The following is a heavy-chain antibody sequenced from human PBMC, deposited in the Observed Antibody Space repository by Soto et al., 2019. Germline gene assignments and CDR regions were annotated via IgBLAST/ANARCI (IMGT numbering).Heavy chain of an antibody. J-gene: IGHJ6*03. V-gene: IGHV4-59*01. Sequence: QVQLQESGPGLVKPSETLSLTCTVSGGSISSYYWSWIRQPPGKGLEWIGYIYYSGSTNYNPSLKRRVTISVDTSKNQFSLKLSSVTAADTAVYYCARGLELRNYYYYYMDVWGKGTTVTVSS. D-gene: IGHD1-7*01. CDR3: ARGLELRNYYYYYMDV. CDR1: GGSISSYY. CDR2: IYYSGST.